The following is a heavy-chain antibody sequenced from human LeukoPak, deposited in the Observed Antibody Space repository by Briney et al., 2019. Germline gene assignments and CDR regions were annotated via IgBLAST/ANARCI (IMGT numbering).Heavy chain of an antibody. V-gene: IGHV3-23*01. J-gene: IGHJ4*02. D-gene: IGHD6-19*01. CDR1: QFMFSTYA. CDR3: AKRGPVTGTKYFDY. Sequence: GGSLRLSCAASQFMFSTYAMYWVRQAPGKGLEWVSGTSDNGGTAYYADSVKGRFTISRDNSKNMLYLHMNSLRAEDTAVYYCAKRGPVTGTKYFDYWGQGTLVTVSS. CDR2: TSDNGGTA.